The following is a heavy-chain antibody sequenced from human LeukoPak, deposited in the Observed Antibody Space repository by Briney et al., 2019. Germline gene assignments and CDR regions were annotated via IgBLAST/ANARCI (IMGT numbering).Heavy chain of an antibody. J-gene: IGHJ6*03. CDR2: IYFGNSDT. CDR1: GYILTNNW. CDR3: ARRSYYYYYMDV. Sequence: GESLKISCKISGYILTNNWIGWVRQVPGKGLEWMGLIYFGNSDTKYSPSFQGQVTFSVDKSISTAYLHWSSLKASDTAMYYCARRSYYYYYMDVWGKGTTVTVSS. V-gene: IGHV5-51*01.